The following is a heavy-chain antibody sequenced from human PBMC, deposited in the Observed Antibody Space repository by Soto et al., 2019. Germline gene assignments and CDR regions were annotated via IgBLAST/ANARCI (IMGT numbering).Heavy chain of an antibody. D-gene: IGHD6-13*01. CDR2: ITWSSVTV. Sequence: GGSLRLSCAASGFTFNHYAMHWVRQAPGKGLEWVAGITWSSVTVAYAGSVQGRFTISRDNAKRSLFLQMNSLRPEDTAFYYCVRDPSAYSTTYYYFDHWGQGALVTVSS. CDR1: GFTFNHYA. J-gene: IGHJ4*02. CDR3: VRDPSAYSTTYYYFDH. V-gene: IGHV3-9*01.